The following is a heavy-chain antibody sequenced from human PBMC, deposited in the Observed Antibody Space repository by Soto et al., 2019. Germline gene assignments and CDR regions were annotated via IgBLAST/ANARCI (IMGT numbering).Heavy chain of an antibody. CDR3: AGRGPPNYFDY. CDR1: GGSISSYY. Sequence: SETLSLTCIVSGGSISSYYWSWIRQPPGKGLEWIGYIYYSGTTNYSPSLKSRVTISVDTSKNQFSLKLSSVTAADTAVYYCAGRGPPNYFDYWGQGTLVTSPQ. J-gene: IGHJ4*02. V-gene: IGHV4-59*01. D-gene: IGHD6-25*01. CDR2: IYYSGTT.